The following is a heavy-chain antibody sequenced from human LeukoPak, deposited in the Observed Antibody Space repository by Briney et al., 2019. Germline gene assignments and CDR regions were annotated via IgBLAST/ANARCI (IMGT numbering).Heavy chain of an antibody. CDR2: ISDDGSNK. V-gene: IGHV3-30-3*01. J-gene: IGHJ4*02. CDR1: GFTFSTYA. Sequence: GGSLRLSCAASGFTFSTYAMHWVRQAPGKGLEWVAVISDDGSNKYYADSVKGRFTISRDNSKNTLYLQMNSLRAEDTAVYYCASIAVVAATPGYWGQGTLVTVSS. CDR3: ASIAVVAATPGY. D-gene: IGHD2-15*01.